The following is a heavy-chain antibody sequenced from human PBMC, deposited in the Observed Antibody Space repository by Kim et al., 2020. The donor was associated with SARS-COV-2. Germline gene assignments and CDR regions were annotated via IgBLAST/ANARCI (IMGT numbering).Heavy chain of an antibody. V-gene: IGHV3-23*01. CDR3: AKALATRGI. J-gene: IGHJ3*02. D-gene: IGHD1-26*01. Sequence: NYAGSVKGRFTISRNNSKNTRYLQMNSLRAEDTAVYYCAKALATRGIWGQGTMVTVSS.